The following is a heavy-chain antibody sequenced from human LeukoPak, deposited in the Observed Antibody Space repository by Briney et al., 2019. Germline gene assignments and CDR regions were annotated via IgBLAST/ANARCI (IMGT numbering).Heavy chain of an antibody. CDR2: IYSGGST. CDR1: GFTVSSNY. D-gene: IGHD2/OR15-2a*01. J-gene: IGHJ4*02. CDR3: VNRDDY. V-gene: IGHV3-66*02. Sequence: GGSLRLSCAAPGFTVSSNYISWVRQAPEKGLEWVSVIYSGGSTYYADSVKGRFTISRDNSKNTLYLQMNSLRAEDTAVYYCVNRDDYWGQGTLVTVSS.